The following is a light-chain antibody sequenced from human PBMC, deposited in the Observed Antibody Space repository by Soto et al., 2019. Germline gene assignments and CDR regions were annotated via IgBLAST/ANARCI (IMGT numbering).Light chain of an antibody. CDR3: QQYNDYQYT. J-gene: IGKJ2*01. Sequence: DIQMTQSPSTLSASVGDRVTITCRASQSITTWLAWYQQKPGKAPKLLIYKATNLQSGVPSRFGGSGSGTEFSLTISSLQPEDFAIYYCQQYNDYQYTFGQGTKLELK. V-gene: IGKV1-5*03. CDR2: KAT. CDR1: QSITTW.